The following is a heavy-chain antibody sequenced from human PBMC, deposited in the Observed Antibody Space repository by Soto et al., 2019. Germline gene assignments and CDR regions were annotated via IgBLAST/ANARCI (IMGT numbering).Heavy chain of an antibody. CDR3: ARDDSSGYYPWAWFAS. J-gene: IGHJ5*01. CDR2: ISAYNGNT. V-gene: IGHV1-18*01. D-gene: IGHD3-22*01. CDR1: GYTFTSKC. Sequence: PVKVSCKASGYTFTSKCISSLRHATRQGLEWMGWISAYNGNTNYAQKLQGRVTMTTDTSTSTAYMELRSLRSDDTAVYYCARDDSSGYYPWAWFASWGQGTLVTVSS.